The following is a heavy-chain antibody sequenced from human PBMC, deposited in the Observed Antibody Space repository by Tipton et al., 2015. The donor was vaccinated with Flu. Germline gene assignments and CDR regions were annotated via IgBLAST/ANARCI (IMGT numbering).Heavy chain of an antibody. V-gene: IGHV4-59*01. CDR2: IYYSGST. CDR1: GGSISSYY. J-gene: IGHJ4*02. D-gene: IGHD3-10*01. Sequence: TLSLTCTVSGGSISSYYWSWIRQPPGKGLEWIGYIYYSGSTNYNPSLKSRVTISVDTSKNQFSLKLSSVTAADTAVYYCASIDYYGSGSYHNPFDYWSQGTLVTVSS. CDR3: ASIDYYGSGSYHNPFDY.